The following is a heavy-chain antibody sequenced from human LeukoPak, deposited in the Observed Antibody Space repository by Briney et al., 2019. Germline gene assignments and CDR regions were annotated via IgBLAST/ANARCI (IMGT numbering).Heavy chain of an antibody. CDR3: ARRRTYDYSNPYFDY. CDR2: ISGSGGST. D-gene: IGHD4-11*01. J-gene: IGHJ4*02. Sequence: GGSLRLSCAASGFTFSSYAMSWVRQAPGKGLEWVSAISGSGGSTYYADSVKGRFTISRDNSKNTLYLQMNSLRAEDTAVYYCARRRTYDYSNPYFDYWGQGTLVTVSS. V-gene: IGHV3-23*01. CDR1: GFTFSSYA.